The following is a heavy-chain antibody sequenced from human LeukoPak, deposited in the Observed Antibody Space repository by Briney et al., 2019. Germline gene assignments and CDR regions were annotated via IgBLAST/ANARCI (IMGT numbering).Heavy chain of an antibody. D-gene: IGHD6-13*01. Sequence: SVKVSCKASGGTFSSYAISWVRQAPGQGLEWMGGIIPIFGTANYAQKFQGRVTITADESTSTAYMELRSLRSDDTAVYYCARGGDRYSSSWPIDYWGQGTLVTVSS. CDR3: ARGGDRYSSSWPIDY. V-gene: IGHV1-69*13. CDR1: GGTFSSYA. J-gene: IGHJ4*02. CDR2: IIPIFGTA.